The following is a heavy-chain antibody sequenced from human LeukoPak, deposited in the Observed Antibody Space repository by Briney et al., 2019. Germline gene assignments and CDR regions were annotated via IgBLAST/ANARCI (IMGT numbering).Heavy chain of an antibody. Sequence: GGSLRLSCAASGVTFSSYAMSWVRQAPGKGLEWVSVIYSGGSTYYADSVKGRFTISRDNSKNTLYLQMNSLRAEDTAVYYCARDAGDRGGFDYWGQGTLVTVSS. D-gene: IGHD7-27*01. V-gene: IGHV3-66*01. CDR2: IYSGGST. CDR1: GVTFSSYA. CDR3: ARDAGDRGGFDY. J-gene: IGHJ4*02.